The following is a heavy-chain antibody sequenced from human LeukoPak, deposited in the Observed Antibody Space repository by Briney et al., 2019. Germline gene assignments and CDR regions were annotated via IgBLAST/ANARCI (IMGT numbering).Heavy chain of an antibody. V-gene: IGHV3-48*03. CDR1: GFDLNTYE. J-gene: IGHJ5*02. CDR3: ARGDPHADL. CDR2: ITISGHTK. Sequence: TGGSLRLSCAASGFDLNTYEMNWVRQAPGKGLEWIADITISGHTKNYVDSVKGRFTISRDNAGTSLYLQMSSLTVEDTGVYYCARGDPHADLWGQGTLVTVSS.